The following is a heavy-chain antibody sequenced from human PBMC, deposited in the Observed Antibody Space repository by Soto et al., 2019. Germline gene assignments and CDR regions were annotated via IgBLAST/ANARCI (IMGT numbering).Heavy chain of an antibody. D-gene: IGHD2-15*01. CDR3: ARGVVAATYYYYGSDV. J-gene: IGHJ6*02. CDR1: GFTFSSYA. CDR2: ISYDGSNK. V-gene: IGHV3-30-3*01. Sequence: QVQLVESGGGVVQPGRSLRLSCAASGFTFSSYAMHWVRQAPGKGLEWVAVISYDGSNKYYADSVKGRFTISRDNSKNTLYLQMNSLRAEDTAVYYGARGVVAATYYYYGSDVGGQGTTVTVPS.